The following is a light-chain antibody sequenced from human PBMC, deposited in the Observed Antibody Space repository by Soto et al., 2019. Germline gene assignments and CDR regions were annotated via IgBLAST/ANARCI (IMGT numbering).Light chain of an antibody. CDR2: DAS. CDR1: QSVSSY. V-gene: IGKV3-11*01. CDR3: QQRSNWPPWT. Sequence: EIVLTQSPATLSLSPGERATLSCRASQSVSSYLAWYQQKPGQAPRLLIYDASNRVTGIPARFSGSGSGTDFTLTISSLEPEDFAVYYCQQRSNWPPWTFGQRTKVEIK. J-gene: IGKJ1*01.